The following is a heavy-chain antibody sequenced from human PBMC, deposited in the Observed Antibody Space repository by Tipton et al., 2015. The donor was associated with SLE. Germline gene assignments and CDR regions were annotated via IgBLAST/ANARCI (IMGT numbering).Heavy chain of an antibody. CDR1: GFTFSSYS. CDR2: ISSSSNYM. J-gene: IGHJ4*02. D-gene: IGHD4-23*01. Sequence: SLRLSCAASGFTFSSYSMNWLRQAPGKWLEWVSSISSSSNYMYDTDSVKGRFTISRDNSKNTLYLQMNSLRADDTAVYYCAKGKTHYFDYWGQGTLVTVSS. V-gene: IGHV3-21*04. CDR3: AKGKTHYFDY.